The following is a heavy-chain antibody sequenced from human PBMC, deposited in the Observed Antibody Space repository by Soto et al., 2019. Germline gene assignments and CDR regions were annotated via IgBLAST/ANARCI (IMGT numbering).Heavy chain of an antibody. D-gene: IGHD6-19*01. Sequence: SETLSLTCTVSGGSISSYYWSWIRQPPGKGLEWIGYIYYSGSTNYNPSLKSRVTISVDTSKNQFSLKLSSVTAADTAVYYCARDNTYSSGWRWGHFDYWGQGTLVTVSS. CDR1: GGSISSYY. V-gene: IGHV4-59*01. CDR3: ARDNTYSSGWRWGHFDY. CDR2: IYYSGST. J-gene: IGHJ4*02.